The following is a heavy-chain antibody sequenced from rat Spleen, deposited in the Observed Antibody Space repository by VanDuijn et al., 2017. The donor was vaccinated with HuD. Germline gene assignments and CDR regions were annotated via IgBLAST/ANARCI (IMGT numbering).Heavy chain of an antibody. V-gene: IGHV5-20*01. CDR3: TTEDYYDGSPYWYFDF. D-gene: IGHD1-12*02. Sequence: EVQLVESGGDLVQPGRSMKLSCAASGFTFSNSYMAWVRQAPARGLEWVASISYDGSSTYYRDSVKGRFTISRDNAKSTLYLQMDSLRSEDTATYYCTTEDYYDGSPYWYFDFWGPGTMVTVSS. CDR2: ISYDGSST. CDR1: GFTFSNSY. J-gene: IGHJ1*01.